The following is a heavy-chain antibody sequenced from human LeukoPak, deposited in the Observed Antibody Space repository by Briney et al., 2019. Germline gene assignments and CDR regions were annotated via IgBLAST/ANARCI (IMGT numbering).Heavy chain of an antibody. CDR1: GGSISSYY. CDR3: ARGQYYDFWSGYPPTYFDY. Sequence: PSETLSLTCTVSGGSISSYYWSWIRQPAGKGLEWLGRIYTSGSTNYNPSLKSRVTMSVDTSKNQFSLKLSSVTAADTAVYYCARGQYYDFWSGYPPTYFDYWGQGTLVTVSS. D-gene: IGHD3-3*01. J-gene: IGHJ4*02. CDR2: IYTSGST. V-gene: IGHV4-4*07.